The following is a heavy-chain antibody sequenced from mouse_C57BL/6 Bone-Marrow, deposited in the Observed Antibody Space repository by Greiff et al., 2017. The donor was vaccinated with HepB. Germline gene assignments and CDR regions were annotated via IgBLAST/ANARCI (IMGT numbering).Heavy chain of an antibody. V-gene: IGHV1-54*01. Sequence: QVQLQQSGAELVRPGTSVKVSCKASGYAFTNYLIEWVKQRPGQGLEWIGVINPGSGGTNYNEKFKGKATLTADKSSSTAYMQLSSLTSEDSAVYFCARKGFYYGSPYYFDYWGQGTTLTVSS. CDR2: INPGSGGT. J-gene: IGHJ2*01. CDR3: ARKGFYYGSPYYFDY. D-gene: IGHD1-1*01. CDR1: GYAFTNYL.